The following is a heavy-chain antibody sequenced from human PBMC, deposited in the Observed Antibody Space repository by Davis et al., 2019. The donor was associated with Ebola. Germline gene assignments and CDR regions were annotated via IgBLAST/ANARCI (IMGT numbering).Heavy chain of an antibody. CDR2: IYTGGRT. Sequence: GESLKTSCAASGFRVSGPYMSWVRQAPGKGLEWVSVIYTGGRTYYADSVKGRFTISRDNSKNTLYLQMNSLRVEDTAVYFCAREPTGNYYYCYGMDVWGKGTTVSVSS. J-gene: IGHJ6*04. CDR1: GFRVSGPY. CDR3: AREPTGNYYYCYGMDV. V-gene: IGHV3-66*01.